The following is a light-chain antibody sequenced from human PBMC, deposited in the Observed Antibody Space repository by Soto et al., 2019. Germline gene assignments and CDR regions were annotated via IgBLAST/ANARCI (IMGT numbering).Light chain of an antibody. V-gene: IGLV1-51*01. Sequence: QSVLTQPPSVSAAPGQKVTISCSGSSSNIGNNYVSWYQQLPGTAPKLLIYDNNKRPSGIPDRFSGSKSGTSATLGITGLQTGDEADYYCGTWDSSLSAGVVGGGTEVTVL. J-gene: IGLJ3*02. CDR3: GTWDSSLSAGV. CDR1: SSNIGNNY. CDR2: DNN.